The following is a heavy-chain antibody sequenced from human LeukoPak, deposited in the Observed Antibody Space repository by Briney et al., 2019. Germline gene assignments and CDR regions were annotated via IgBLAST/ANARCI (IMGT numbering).Heavy chain of an antibody. CDR1: GFTFSSYV. J-gene: IGHJ4*02. Sequence: PGRSLRLSCAASGFTFSSYVMHWVRQAPGKGRECVAMISNDGSEKYYADSVKGRLTISRDNSKNTLYLQMNSLGPGDTALYYCARDGGFTRGWTYGAGDYWGQGTLVAVSS. V-gene: IGHV3-30*04. D-gene: IGHD3-10*01. CDR2: ISNDGSEK. CDR3: ARDGGFTRGWTYGAGDY.